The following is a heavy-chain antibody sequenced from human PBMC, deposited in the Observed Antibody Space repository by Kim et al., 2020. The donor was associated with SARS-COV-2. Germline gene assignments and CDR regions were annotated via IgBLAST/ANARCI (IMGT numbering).Heavy chain of an antibody. CDR3: AKDLLDIETYYYYYYGMDV. J-gene: IGHJ6*02. Sequence: GGSLRLSCAASGFTFSSYAMSWVRQAPGKGLEWVSAISGSGGSTYYADSVKGRFTISRDNSKNTLYLQMNSLRAEDTAVYYCAKDLLDIETYYYYYYGMDVWGQGTTVTVSS. CDR1: GFTFSSYA. CDR2: ISGSGGST. V-gene: IGHV3-23*01. D-gene: IGHD5-12*01.